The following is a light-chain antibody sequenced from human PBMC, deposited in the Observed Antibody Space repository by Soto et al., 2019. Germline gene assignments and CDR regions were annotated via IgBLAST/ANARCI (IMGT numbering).Light chain of an antibody. V-gene: IGLV2-14*01. J-gene: IGLJ3*02. CDR3: SSYTNSSTWV. CDR1: SNDVGIYNY. CDR2: EVT. Sequence: QSVLTQPASVSGSPGQSITISCTGTSNDVGIYNYVSWYQQHPGKAPKLMIYEVTNRPSGVSDRFSGSKSDNTASLTISGLQAEDEADYYCSSYTNSSTWVFGGGTKLTVL.